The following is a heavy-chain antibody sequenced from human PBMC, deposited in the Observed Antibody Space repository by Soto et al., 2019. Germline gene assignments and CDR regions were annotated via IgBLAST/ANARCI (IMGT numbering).Heavy chain of an antibody. J-gene: IGHJ4*02. D-gene: IGHD3-9*01. Sequence: QVQMVQSGAEVKKPGSSARVSCKVSGGTFSRHSISWVRQAPGQGLEWMGGIIPIFDATQYAQKFQGRLTITAEESTTTFHMHLSGLIPEDTAIYYCARALTSVRGSWGQGPLVTVS. CDR3: ARALTSVRGS. V-gene: IGHV1-69*01. CDR1: GGTFSRHS. CDR2: IIPIFDAT.